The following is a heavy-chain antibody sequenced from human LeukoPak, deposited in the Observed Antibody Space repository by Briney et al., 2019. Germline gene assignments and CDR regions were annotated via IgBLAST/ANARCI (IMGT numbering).Heavy chain of an antibody. J-gene: IGHJ4*02. D-gene: IGHD6-13*01. CDR2: ISYDGSNK. CDR3: AKERKAAAMGPYFDY. V-gene: IGHV3-30*18. CDR1: GFTFSSYC. Sequence: GGSLRLSCAASGFTFSSYCMNWVRQAPGKGLEWVADISYDGSNKYYADSVKRRFTISRDNSKNTLYLQMNSLTAEDTAVYDCAKERKAAAMGPYFDYWGQGTLVTVSS.